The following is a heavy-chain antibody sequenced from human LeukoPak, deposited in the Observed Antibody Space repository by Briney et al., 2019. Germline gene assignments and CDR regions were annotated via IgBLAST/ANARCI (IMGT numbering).Heavy chain of an antibody. CDR2: INHSGST. J-gene: IGHJ6*03. CDR1: GGSFSGYY. V-gene: IGHV4-34*01. D-gene: IGHD5-18*01. CDR3: AISGYSYGYYYMDV. Sequence: SETLSLTCAVYGGSFSGYYWSWIRQPPGKGLVWIGEINHSGSTNYNPSLKSRVTISVDTSKNQFSLKLSSVTAADTAVYYCAISGYSYGYYYMDVWGKGTTVTVSS.